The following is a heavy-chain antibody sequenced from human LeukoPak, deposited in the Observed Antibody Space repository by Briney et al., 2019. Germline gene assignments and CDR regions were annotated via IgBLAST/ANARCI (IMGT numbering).Heavy chain of an antibody. CDR1: GLTFSSYW. D-gene: IGHD2-15*01. CDR3: ATTFPHCSSGTCAL. J-gene: IGHJ4*02. CDR2: INPGGGTK. Sequence: GGSLRLSCEASGLTFSSYWMSWVRQAPGKGLEWVANINPGGGTKNYVASVKGRFTVSRDDAANSLCLQMDSLRAEDTAVYYCATTFPHCSSGTCALGGQGTLVTVSS. V-gene: IGHV3-7*03.